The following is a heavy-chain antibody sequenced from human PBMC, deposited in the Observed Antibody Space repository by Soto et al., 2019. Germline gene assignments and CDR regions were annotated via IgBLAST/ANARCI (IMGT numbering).Heavy chain of an antibody. V-gene: IGHV4-31*03. J-gene: IGHJ4*02. CDR1: GASLSGGSYY. CDR2: ISYSGST. D-gene: IGHD6-19*01. CDR3: ARDLGSEQWFFDS. Sequence: SETLSLTCSVSGASLSGGSYYWSWIRQHPGKGLEWIGYISYSGSTYYNPSLTSRVDMSVDTSKKQFSLRLTSVTAADTAVYYCARDLGSEQWFFDSWGQGTLVTVSS.